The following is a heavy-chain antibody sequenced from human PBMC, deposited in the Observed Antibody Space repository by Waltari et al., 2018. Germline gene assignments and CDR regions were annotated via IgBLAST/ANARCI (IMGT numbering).Heavy chain of an antibody. J-gene: IGHJ4*02. D-gene: IGHD6-13*01. CDR2: IYFSGTT. CDR1: VGPITHDY. V-gene: IGHV4-59*01. Sequence: QVQLRESGPALVTPSEPLSLTCTVSVGPITHDYWSWTRQPPGKGLEWIGNIYFSGTTNYNPSLNSRVTISIETSRNQFSLRLSSVTAADTAVYYCATDNRPASAGLWGRGTLVTVSS. CDR3: ATDNRPASAGL.